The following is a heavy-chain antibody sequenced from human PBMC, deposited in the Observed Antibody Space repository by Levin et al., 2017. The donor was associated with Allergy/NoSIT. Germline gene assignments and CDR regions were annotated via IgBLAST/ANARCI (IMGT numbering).Heavy chain of an antibody. CDR2: ISYDGSNK. V-gene: IGHV3-30*03. J-gene: IGHJ4*02. CDR1: GFTFSSYG. CDR3: ATEGGNYSDLDY. Sequence: GGSLRLSCAASGFTFSSYGMHWVRQAPGKGLEWLALISYDGSNKYYADSLKGRFTISRDNSKNTLYLQMNSLRAEDTAVYNCATEGGNYSDLDYWGQGTLVTVSS. D-gene: IGHD1-26*01.